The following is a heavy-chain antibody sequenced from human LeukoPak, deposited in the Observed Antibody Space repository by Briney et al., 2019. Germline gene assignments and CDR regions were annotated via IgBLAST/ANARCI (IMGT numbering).Heavy chain of an antibody. CDR3: ARGVGYYYYYMDV. Sequence: ASVKVSCKASGYTFTGYYMHWVRQATGQGLEWMGWMNPNSGNTGYAQKFQGRVTITRNTSISTAYMELSSLRSEDTAVYYCARGVGYYYYYMDVWGKGTTVTVSS. CDR1: GYTFTGYY. V-gene: IGHV1-8*03. J-gene: IGHJ6*03. CDR2: MNPNSGNT.